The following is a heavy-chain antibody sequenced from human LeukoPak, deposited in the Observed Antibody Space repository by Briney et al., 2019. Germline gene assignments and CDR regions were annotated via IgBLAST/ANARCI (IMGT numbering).Heavy chain of an antibody. D-gene: IGHD3-16*01. Sequence: PSETLSLTCAIYDGYFSGNHWTWIRQPPGKGLEWIGSIYYSGSTYYNPSLKSRVTISVDTSKNQFSLKLSSVTAADTAVYYCAALRLGELPFDYWGQGTLVTVSS. J-gene: IGHJ4*02. V-gene: IGHV4-59*05. CDR3: AALRLGELPFDY. CDR1: DGYFSGNH. CDR2: IYYSGST.